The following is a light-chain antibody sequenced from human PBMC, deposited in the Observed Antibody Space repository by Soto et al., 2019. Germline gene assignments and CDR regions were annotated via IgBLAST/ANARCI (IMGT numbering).Light chain of an antibody. CDR2: GAS. J-gene: IGKJ3*01. CDR1: QSVSSSS. Sequence: EIVLTPSPGTLSLSPGERATLSCRASQSVSSSSLAWYQQKPGQAPRLLIYGASSRATGIPDRFSGSGSGTDFTLTISRLEPEDFVVYYCQQYGSSPVTFGPGTKVDIK. V-gene: IGKV3-20*01. CDR3: QQYGSSPVT.